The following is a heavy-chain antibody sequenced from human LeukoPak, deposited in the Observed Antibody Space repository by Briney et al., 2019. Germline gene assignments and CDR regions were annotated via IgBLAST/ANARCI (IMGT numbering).Heavy chain of an antibody. Sequence: PSETLSLTCAVYGGSFSGYSWIRQPPGKGLEWIGEINHSGGTNYNPSLKSRVTISVDTSKTQFSLELSSVTAADTAVYYCARGLGGSSGCFGYWGQGTLVTVSS. V-gene: IGHV4-34*01. CDR1: GGSFSGYS. J-gene: IGHJ4*02. CDR3: ARGLGGSSGCFGY. D-gene: IGHD6-19*01. CDR2: INHSGGT.